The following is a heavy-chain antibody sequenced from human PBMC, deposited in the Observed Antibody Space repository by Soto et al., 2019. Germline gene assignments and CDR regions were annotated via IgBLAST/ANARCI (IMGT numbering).Heavy chain of an antibody. CDR2: IIPISETT. Sequence: QVQLVQSGAEVKKPGSSVKVSCKASGGTFSSYAISWVRQAPGQGLEWMGGIIPISETTNYAQKFQGRVTITADESKSTAYMELSSLRSEYPAVYYCARSQGSRTSLEIYYYYYYGMDVWGQGTTVTVSS. D-gene: IGHD2-2*01. CDR3: ARSQGSRTSLEIYYYYYYGMDV. V-gene: IGHV1-69*01. CDR1: GGTFSSYA. J-gene: IGHJ6*02.